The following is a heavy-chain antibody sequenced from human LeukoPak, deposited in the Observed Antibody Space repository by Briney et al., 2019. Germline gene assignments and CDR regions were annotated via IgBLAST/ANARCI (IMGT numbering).Heavy chain of an antibody. Sequence: GASVKVSCKASGYTFTSHSLHWVRQAPGQGLEWMGTINPNGGSRMYAQKVQGRVTTTMDTSTRTVYMELSSLKSEDTAVYYCAKDRTRVSDGTYYHYGMDVWGQGTTVTVS. J-gene: IGHJ6*02. V-gene: IGHV1-46*01. CDR3: AKDRTRVSDGTYYHYGMDV. D-gene: IGHD5-24*01. CDR1: GYTFTSHS. CDR2: INPNGGSR.